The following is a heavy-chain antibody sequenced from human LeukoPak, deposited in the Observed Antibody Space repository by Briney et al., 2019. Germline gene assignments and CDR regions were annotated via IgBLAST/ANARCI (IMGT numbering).Heavy chain of an antibody. Sequence: ASVKVSCKASGYTFTSYDINGVRQATGQGLEWMGWMNPNSGNTGYAQKFQGRVTMTRNTSISTAYMELSSLRSEDTAVYYCARGSGTVTTGWFDPWGQGTLVTVSS. J-gene: IGHJ5*02. CDR1: GYTFTSYD. V-gene: IGHV1-8*01. CDR2: MNPNSGNT. D-gene: IGHD4-11*01. CDR3: ARGSGTVTTGWFDP.